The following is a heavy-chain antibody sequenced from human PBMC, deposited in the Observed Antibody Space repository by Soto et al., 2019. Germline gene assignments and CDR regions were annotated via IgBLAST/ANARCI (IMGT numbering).Heavy chain of an antibody. D-gene: IGHD1-26*01. Sequence: QVQLVQSGAEVKKPGASVKVSCKASGYTFTSYDINWVRQATGQGLEGMGWMNPNSGNTGYAQKFXGRSTXXRNTSISTAYMELSSLRSEDTAVYYCARVSGSYDYWGQGTLVTVSS. J-gene: IGHJ4*02. CDR2: MNPNSGNT. CDR1: GYTFTSYD. CDR3: ARVSGSYDY. V-gene: IGHV1-8*01.